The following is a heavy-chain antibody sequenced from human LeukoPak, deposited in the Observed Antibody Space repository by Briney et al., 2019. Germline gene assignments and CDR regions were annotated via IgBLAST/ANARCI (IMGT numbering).Heavy chain of an antibody. CDR2: INPNSGGT. CDR3: ARGGYIVVRSYMDV. V-gene: IGHV1-2*02. CDR1: GYTFTYRY. D-gene: IGHD2-21*01. J-gene: IGHJ6*04. Sequence: ASVKVSCKASGYTFTYRYLHWVRQAPGQGLEWMGWINPNSGGTKYAQKFQGRVTMTRDTSISTAYMELSRLRSDDTAVYYCARGGYIVVRSYMDVWGKGTTVTVSS.